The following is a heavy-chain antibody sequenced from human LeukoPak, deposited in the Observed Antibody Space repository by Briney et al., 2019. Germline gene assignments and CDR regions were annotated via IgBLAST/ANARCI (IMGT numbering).Heavy chain of an antibody. D-gene: IGHD3-10*01. CDR2: INPNGGAT. CDR3: ARGMVRGNFDY. J-gene: IGHJ4*02. Sequence: ASVKVSCKASAYTFSDYYMHWVRQAPGQGLEWMGWINPNGGATGYAEKFQGRVTMTRDTSISTAYMDLSRLRSDDTAVYFCARGMVRGNFDYWGQGTLVTVSS. CDR1: AYTFSDYY. V-gene: IGHV1-2*02.